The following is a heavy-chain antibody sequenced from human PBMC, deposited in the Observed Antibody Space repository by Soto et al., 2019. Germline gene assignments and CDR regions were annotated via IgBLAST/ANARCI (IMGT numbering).Heavy chain of an antibody. Sequence: SLRPSCADSGFTFGGYAMHWVRQVPGKGLVCVSGIIWNSGSIGYADSVKGRFTISRDNANNSLYLQMNSLRAEDTALYYCAKYISGGEMATIHSFDYWGQGTLVTVSS. D-gene: IGHD5-12*01. J-gene: IGHJ4*02. CDR3: AKYISGGEMATIHSFDY. V-gene: IGHV3-9*01. CDR2: IIWNSGSI. CDR1: GFTFGGYA.